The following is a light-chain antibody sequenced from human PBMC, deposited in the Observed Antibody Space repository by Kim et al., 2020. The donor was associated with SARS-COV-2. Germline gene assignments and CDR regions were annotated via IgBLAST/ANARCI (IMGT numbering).Light chain of an antibody. J-gene: IGLJ2*01. CDR1: SLRVYY. CDR3: NSRDSSGNLVV. Sequence: ALGQTVRITCQGDSLRVYYASWYQQKPGQAPVLVIFGKNSRPSGILDRFSGSSSGNTASLTITGSQAEDEADYYCNSRDSSGNLVVFGGGTQLTVL. V-gene: IGLV3-19*01. CDR2: GKN.